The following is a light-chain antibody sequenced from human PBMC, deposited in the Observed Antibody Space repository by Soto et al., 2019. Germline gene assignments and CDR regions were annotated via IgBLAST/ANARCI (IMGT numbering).Light chain of an antibody. CDR1: SSDVGSYNR. V-gene: IGLV2-18*02. CDR3: SSYTTSSTYV. J-gene: IGLJ1*01. Sequence: QSALTQPPSVSGSPGQSVAISCTGTSSDVGSYNRVSWYQQPPGTAPKLMIYDVSNRPSGVPDRFSGSKSGNTASLTISGLQAEDKADYYCSSYTTSSTYVFGTGTKLTVL. CDR2: DVS.